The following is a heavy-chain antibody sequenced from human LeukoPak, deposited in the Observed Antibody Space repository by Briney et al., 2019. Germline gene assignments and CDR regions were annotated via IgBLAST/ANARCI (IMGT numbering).Heavy chain of an antibody. V-gene: IGHV1-24*01. D-gene: IGHD3-10*01. J-gene: IGHJ6*02. CDR1: GYTLTELS. CDR3: ATDSGIGVSMVRGVITDV. CDR2: FDPEDGET. Sequence: ASVKVSCKVSGYTLTELSMHWVRQAPGKGLEWMGGFDPEDGETIYAQKFQGRVTMTEDTSTDTAYMELSSLRSGDTAVYYCATDSGIGVSMVRGVITDVWGQGTTVTVSS.